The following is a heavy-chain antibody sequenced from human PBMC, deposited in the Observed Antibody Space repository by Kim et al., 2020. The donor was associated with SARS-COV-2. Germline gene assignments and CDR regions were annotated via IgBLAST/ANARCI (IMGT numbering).Heavy chain of an antibody. D-gene: IGHD3-10*01. CDR3: ARDPPITMVRGVITDAFDI. CDR2: IWYDGSNK. CDR1: GFTFSSYG. J-gene: IGHJ3*02. Sequence: GGSLRLSCAASGFTFSSYGMHWVRQAPGKGLEWVAVIWYDGSNKYYADSVKGRFTISRDNSKNTLYLQMNSLRAEDTAVYYCARDPPITMVRGVITDAFDIWGQGTMVTVSS. V-gene: IGHV3-33*01.